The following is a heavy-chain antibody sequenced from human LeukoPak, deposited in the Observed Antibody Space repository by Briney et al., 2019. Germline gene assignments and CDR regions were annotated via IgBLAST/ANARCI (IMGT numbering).Heavy chain of an antibody. CDR2: IKQDGSEK. CDR1: GLTFSSYW. D-gene: IGHD6-13*01. V-gene: IGHV3-7*03. J-gene: IGHJ6*02. CDR3: ARVPAAAGTPYYYYGMDV. Sequence: GGSLRLSCAASGLTFSSYWMNWVRQAPVKGLDWVANIKQDGSEKYYVDSVKGRFTISRDNAKNSLYLQMNSLRAEDTAVYYCARVPAAAGTPYYYYGMDVWGQGTTVTVSS.